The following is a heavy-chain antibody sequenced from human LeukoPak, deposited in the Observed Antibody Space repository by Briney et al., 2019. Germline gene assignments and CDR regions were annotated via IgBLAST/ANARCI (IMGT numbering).Heavy chain of an antibody. CDR1: GCTFSSYA. V-gene: IGHV1-69*04. CDR2: IIIILGIA. Sequence: SVTVSCKGSGCTFSSYAFSWVRQAPGQGLGWVGRIIIILGIANNAQKFQGRVTITADKDTSTAYMELSSLRSEDTAVYYCARDQLPVSADYWGQGTLVTVSS. D-gene: IGHD2-2*01. CDR3: ARDQLPVSADY. J-gene: IGHJ4*02.